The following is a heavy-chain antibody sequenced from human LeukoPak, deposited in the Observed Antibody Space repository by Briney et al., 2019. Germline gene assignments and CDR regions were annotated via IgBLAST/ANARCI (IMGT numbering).Heavy chain of an antibody. Sequence: PGGSLRLSCAASGFTVSSNYMSWVRQAPGKGLECVSVIHSGGSTYYADSVKGRFTISRDSAKNTLYLQMNSLRAEDTAVYYCARVRGSWYVDYWGQGTLATVSS. CDR3: ARVRGSWYVDY. CDR2: IHSGGST. V-gene: IGHV3-53*01. CDR1: GFTVSSNY. D-gene: IGHD6-13*01. J-gene: IGHJ4*02.